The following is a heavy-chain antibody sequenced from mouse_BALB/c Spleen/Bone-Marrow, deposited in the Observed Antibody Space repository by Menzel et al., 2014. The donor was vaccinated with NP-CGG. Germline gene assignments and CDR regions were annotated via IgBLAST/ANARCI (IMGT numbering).Heavy chain of an antibody. J-gene: IGHJ3*01. CDR1: GYTFRNYW. Sequence: QVQLQQSGAEPMRPGASVKISCKATGYTFRNYWIEWVKQRPGHGLEWIGAILPGSYSTNYNEKLKGKAKFTADTSSNPAYMQLRSLTSESSAVDFCARRGGYPWFAYWGQGTLVTVSA. CDR2: ILPGSYST. CDR3: ARRGGYPWFAY. D-gene: IGHD2-2*01. V-gene: IGHV1-9*01.